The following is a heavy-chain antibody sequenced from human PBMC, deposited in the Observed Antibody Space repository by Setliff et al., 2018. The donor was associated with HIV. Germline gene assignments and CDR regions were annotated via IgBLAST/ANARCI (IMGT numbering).Heavy chain of an antibody. Sequence: SETLSLTCAVSGGSISSSNWWNWVRQPPGKGLEWIGEIYHSGSTNYNPSLKSRVTISVDKSKNQFSLKLSSVTAADTAVYYCAREGLPTPYYFDYWGQGTLVTVSS. J-gene: IGHJ4*02. V-gene: IGHV4-4*02. CDR2: IYHSGST. CDR1: GGSISSSNW. CDR3: AREGLPTPYYFDY.